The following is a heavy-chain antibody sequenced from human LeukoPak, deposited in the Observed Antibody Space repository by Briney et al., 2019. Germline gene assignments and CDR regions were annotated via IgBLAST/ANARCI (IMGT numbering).Heavy chain of an antibody. CDR3: ARRRYDILTGYAYFDY. CDR1: GGSMSSYY. J-gene: IGHJ4*02. Sequence: SETLYLTCTVSGGSMSSYYWSWIRQPPGKGLEWIGYIYYSGSTNYNPSLKSRVTISVDTSKNQFSLKLSSVTAADTAVYYCARRRYDILTGYAYFDYWGQGTLVTVSS. V-gene: IGHV4-59*08. CDR2: IYYSGST. D-gene: IGHD3-9*01.